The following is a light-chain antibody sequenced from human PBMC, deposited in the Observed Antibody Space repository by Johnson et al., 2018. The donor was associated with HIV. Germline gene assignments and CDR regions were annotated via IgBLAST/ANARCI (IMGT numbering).Light chain of an antibody. V-gene: IGLV1-51*01. Sequence: QSVLTQPPSVSAAPGQLVTISCSGSTSNIGKNDVSCYQQFPGTAPKVLIYDDNKRPSGIPDRVSGSKSGTSATMGITGLQTGDEAYYYCGTWDSSVSGFVFGTGTKVTVL. CDR2: DDN. J-gene: IGLJ1*01. CDR3: GTWDSSVSGFV. CDR1: TSNIGKND.